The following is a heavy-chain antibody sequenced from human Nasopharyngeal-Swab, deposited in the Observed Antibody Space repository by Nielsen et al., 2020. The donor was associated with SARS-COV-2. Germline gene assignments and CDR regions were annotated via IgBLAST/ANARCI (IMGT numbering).Heavy chain of an antibody. J-gene: IGHJ2*01. CDR1: GGSISNYY. CDR3: ARGGAVPTAWYFDL. CDR2: IYYSGST. V-gene: IGHV4-39*07. D-gene: IGHD4/OR15-4a*01. Sequence: SETLSLTCTVSGGSISNYYWGWIRQPPGKGLEWIGSIYYSGSTYYNPSLKSRVTISVDTSKNQFSLKLSSVTAADTAVYYCARGGAVPTAWYFDLWGRGTLVTVSS.